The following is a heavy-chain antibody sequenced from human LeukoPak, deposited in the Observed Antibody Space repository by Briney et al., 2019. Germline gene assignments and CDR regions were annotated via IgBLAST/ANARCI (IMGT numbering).Heavy chain of an antibody. CDR1: GGTFSSYA. Sequence: SVKVSCKASGGTFSSYAISWMRQAPGQGLEWMGGIIPIFGTANYAQKFQGRVTITADESTSTAYMELSSLRSEDTAVYYCASRAGYIVVVPAASAFDIWGQGTMVTVPA. J-gene: IGHJ3*02. V-gene: IGHV1-69*13. CDR2: IIPIFGTA. CDR3: ASRAGYIVVVPAASAFDI. D-gene: IGHD2-2*01.